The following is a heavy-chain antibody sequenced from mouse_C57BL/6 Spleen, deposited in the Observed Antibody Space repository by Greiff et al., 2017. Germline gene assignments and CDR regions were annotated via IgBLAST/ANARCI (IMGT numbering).Heavy chain of an antibody. CDR3: ARGGYYGNKGYAMDD. D-gene: IGHD2-1*01. Sequence: VQLQQSGPELVKPGASVKISCKASGYSFTDYNMNWVKQSNGKSLEWIGVINPNYGTTSYNQKFKGKATLTVDHSTSTAYMQLNSLTSEDSAVYDCARGGYYGNKGYAMDDWGQGTSVTVSS. V-gene: IGHV1-39*01. J-gene: IGHJ4*01. CDR1: GYSFTDYN. CDR2: INPNYGTT.